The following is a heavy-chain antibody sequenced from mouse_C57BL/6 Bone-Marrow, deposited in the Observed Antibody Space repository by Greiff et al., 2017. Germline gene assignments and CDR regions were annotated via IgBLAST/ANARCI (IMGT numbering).Heavy chain of an antibody. J-gene: IGHJ3*01. D-gene: IGHD1-1*01. CDR1: GFTFTDYY. CDR3: ARDNHYDRSSIAY. V-gene: IGHV7-3*01. Sequence: EVKLVESGGGLVQPGGSLSLSCAASGFTFTDYYMSWVRQPPGKALEWLGFIRNKVNGYTTEYSASVKGRFTISRDNSPSILYLQMSALRAEDSATYYCARDNHYDRSSIAYWGQGTLVTVSA. CDR2: IRNKVNGYTT.